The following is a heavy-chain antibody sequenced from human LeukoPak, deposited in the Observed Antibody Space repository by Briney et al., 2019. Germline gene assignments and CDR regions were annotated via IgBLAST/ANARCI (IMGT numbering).Heavy chain of an antibody. D-gene: IGHD5/OR15-5a*01. CDR1: GFTFSDYY. CDR3: ARGHVTVSAHDDAFDI. Sequence: GGSLRLSCAASGFTFSDYYMSWIRQAPGKGPEWVASIKEDGSIKYYVDSVKGRFTISRDNAKTSLYLQMNSLRAEDTAVYYCARGHVTVSAHDDAFDIWGQGTMVTVSS. CDR2: IKEDGSIK. J-gene: IGHJ3*02. V-gene: IGHV3-7*01.